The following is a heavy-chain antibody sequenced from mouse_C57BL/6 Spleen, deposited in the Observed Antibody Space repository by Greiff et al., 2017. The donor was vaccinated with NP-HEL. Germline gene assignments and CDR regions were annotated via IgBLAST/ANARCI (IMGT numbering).Heavy chain of an antibody. Sequence: VKLMESGAELARPGASVTLSCKASGYTFTDYEMHWVKQTLVHGLDWIGAIDPETGGTAYNQKLKGKAILTADKSSSTAYMELRSLTSEDSAVYYDTRGDRYCNLWYFDVWGTGTTVAFSS. CDR1: GYTFTDYE. D-gene: IGHD2-10*02. J-gene: IGHJ1*03. V-gene: IGHV1-15*01. CDR3: TRGDRYCNLWYFDV. CDR2: IDPETGGT.